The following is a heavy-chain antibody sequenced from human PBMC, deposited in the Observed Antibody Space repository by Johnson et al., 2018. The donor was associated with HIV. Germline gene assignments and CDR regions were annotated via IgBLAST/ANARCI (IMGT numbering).Heavy chain of an antibody. J-gene: IGHJ3*02. Sequence: VQLVESGGGLVKPGGSLRLSCAASGFTFSSYGMHWVRQAPGKGLEWVAVISYDGSNKYYADSVKGRFTISRDNTKNSLYLQMNILSAEDTALYYCAKDRLGDSAWYTLDAFDIWGQGTMVTVSS. CDR1: GFTFSSYG. D-gene: IGHD6-19*01. CDR2: ISYDGSNK. CDR3: AKDRLGDSAWYTLDAFDI. V-gene: IGHV3-30*18.